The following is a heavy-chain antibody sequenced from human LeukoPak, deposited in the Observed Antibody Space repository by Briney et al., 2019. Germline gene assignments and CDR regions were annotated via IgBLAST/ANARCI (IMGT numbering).Heavy chain of an antibody. J-gene: IGHJ5*02. CDR2: INPNSGGT. CDR3: ARGEGYCSSTSCSNWFDP. V-gene: IGHV1-2*02. Sequence: ASVKVSCKASGYTFTGYYMHWVRQAPGQGLEWMGWINPNSGGTNYAQKFQGRVTMTRDTSISTAYMELSRLRSDDTAVYYCARGEGYCSSTSCSNWFDPWGQGTLVTVPS. D-gene: IGHD2-2*01. CDR1: GYTFTGYY.